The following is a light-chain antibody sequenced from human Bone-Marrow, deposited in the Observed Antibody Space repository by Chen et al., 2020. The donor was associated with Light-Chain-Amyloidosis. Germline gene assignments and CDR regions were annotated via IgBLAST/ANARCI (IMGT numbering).Light chain of an antibody. V-gene: IGLV3-21*02. CDR3: QVWDRSSDHPV. J-gene: IGLJ3*02. CDR2: ADS. CDR1: NIGSTS. Sequence: SYVLTQPSSVSVAPGQTATIACGGNNIGSTSVHWYQQTPGQAPLLVVYADSDRPSGSPERLSGSNSGNTATLTISRVEAGDEADYYCQVWDRSSDHPVFGGGTKLTVL.